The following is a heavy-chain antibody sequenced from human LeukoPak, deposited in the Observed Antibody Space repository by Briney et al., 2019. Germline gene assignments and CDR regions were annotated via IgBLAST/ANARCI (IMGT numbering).Heavy chain of an antibody. Sequence: SETLSLTCTVSGGSISSYYWSWIRQPPGKGLEWIGYFYYSGSTNYNPSLKSRVTISVDTSKNQFSLKLSSVTAADTAVYYCARYSGSPYYFDYWGQGTLVTVSS. J-gene: IGHJ4*02. CDR3: ARYSGSPYYFDY. V-gene: IGHV4-59*01. CDR2: FYYSGST. D-gene: IGHD1-26*01. CDR1: GGSISSYY.